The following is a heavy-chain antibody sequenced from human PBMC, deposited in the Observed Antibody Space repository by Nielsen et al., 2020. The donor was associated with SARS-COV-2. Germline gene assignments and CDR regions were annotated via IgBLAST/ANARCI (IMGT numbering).Heavy chain of an antibody. V-gene: IGHV4-59*01. Sequence: SETLSLTCTVSGGSISSYYWSWIRQPPGKGLEWIGYIYYSGRTNYNPSLKSRVTISVDTSKNQFSLKLRSVTDADMAVYYCARVAGWGWLQAIPPEFDYWGQGTLVTVSS. CDR3: ARVAGWGWLQAIPPEFDY. CDR1: GGSISSYY. J-gene: IGHJ4*02. CDR2: IYYSGRT. D-gene: IGHD5-24*01.